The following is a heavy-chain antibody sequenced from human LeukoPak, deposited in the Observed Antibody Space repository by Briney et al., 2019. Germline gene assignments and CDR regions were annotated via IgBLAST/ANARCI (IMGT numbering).Heavy chain of an antibody. CDR3: AKSKGYGLIDI. CDR1: SGSISTSNDY. Sequence: NASETLSLTCTVSSGSISTSNDYCGWVRQPPGKALEWIGNIFYSGSTYYTPSLKSRVTISLDTSRNQFSLKLNSETAADTAVYYCAKSKGYGLIDIWGQGTMVTVSS. CDR2: IFYSGST. D-gene: IGHD2/OR15-2a*01. V-gene: IGHV4-39*07. J-gene: IGHJ3*02.